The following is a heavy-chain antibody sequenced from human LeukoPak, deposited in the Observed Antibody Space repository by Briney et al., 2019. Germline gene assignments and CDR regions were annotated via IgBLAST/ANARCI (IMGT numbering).Heavy chain of an antibody. V-gene: IGHV3-23*01. D-gene: IGHD3-22*01. CDR3: AKGPQVGSGYHPDY. J-gene: IGHJ4*02. Sequence: GGSLRLSCAASGFTIGSYAMTWVRQAPGKGLEWVSLISGSATYYADSVKGRFTISRDNSKNTLYLEMKSLRVEDTALFYCAKGPQVGSGYHPDYWGQGTLVTVSS. CDR2: ISGSAT. CDR1: GFTIGSYA.